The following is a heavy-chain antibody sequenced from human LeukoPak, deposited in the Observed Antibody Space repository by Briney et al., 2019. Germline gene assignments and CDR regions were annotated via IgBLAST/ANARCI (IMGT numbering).Heavy chain of an antibody. Sequence: LPGGSLRLSCAASGFTFSSYGMHWVRQAPGKGLEWVAFIRYDGSNKYYADSMKGRFTISRDNSKNTLYLQMNSLRAEDTAVYYCAKPTLDTAEGYWGQGTLVTVSS. D-gene: IGHD5-18*01. CDR1: GFTFSSYG. CDR3: AKPTLDTAEGY. CDR2: IRYDGSNK. J-gene: IGHJ4*02. V-gene: IGHV3-30*02.